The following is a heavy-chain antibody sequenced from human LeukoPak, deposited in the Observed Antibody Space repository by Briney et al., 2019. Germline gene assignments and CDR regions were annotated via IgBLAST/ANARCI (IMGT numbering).Heavy chain of an antibody. D-gene: IGHD3-22*01. V-gene: IGHV3-9*01. CDR2: ISWNSGSI. CDR3: AKDIAYDDAFDI. Sequence: ALRLSCAASGFTFSSYAMSWVRQAPGKGLEWVSGISWNSGSIGYADSVKGRFTISRDNAKNSLYLQMNSLRAEDTALYYCAKDIAYDDAFDIWGQGTMVTVSS. J-gene: IGHJ3*02. CDR1: GFTFSSYA.